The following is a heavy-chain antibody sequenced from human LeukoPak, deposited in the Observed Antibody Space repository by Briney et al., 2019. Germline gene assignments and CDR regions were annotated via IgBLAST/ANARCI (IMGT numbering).Heavy chain of an antibody. CDR1: GGTFSSYT. J-gene: IGHJ4*02. V-gene: IGHV1-69*04. CDR3: ARDEVGANGVDY. Sequence: GASVKVSCKASGGTFSSYTISWVRQAPGQGLEWMGRIIPILGIANYAQKLQGRVTITADKSTSTAYMELSSLRSEDTAVYYCARDEVGANGVDYWGQGTLVTVSS. CDR2: IIPILGIA. D-gene: IGHD1-26*01.